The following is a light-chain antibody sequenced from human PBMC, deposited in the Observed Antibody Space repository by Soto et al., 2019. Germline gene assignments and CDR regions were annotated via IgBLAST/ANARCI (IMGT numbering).Light chain of an antibody. V-gene: IGKV3-20*01. CDR2: GAS. CDR3: QQYGSSGT. J-gene: IGKJ1*01. CDR1: QSVSSNY. Sequence: ILMTQSPATLSVSTGERATLSCRASQSVSSNYLAWYQQKPGQAPRLLIYGASNRATGIPDRFSGSGSGTGFTLTISRLEPEDFAVYYCQQYGSSGTFGQGTKVDI.